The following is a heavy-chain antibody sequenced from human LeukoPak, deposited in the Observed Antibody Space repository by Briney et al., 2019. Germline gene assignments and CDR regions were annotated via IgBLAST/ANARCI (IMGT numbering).Heavy chain of an antibody. V-gene: IGHV5-51*01. CDR3: ARHEGSGSYYSY. CDR2: ISPDDSEI. CDR1: GYSFTTYW. J-gene: IGHJ4*02. D-gene: IGHD1-26*01. Sequence: GESLKISCKGSGYSFTTYWIAWVRRMPGRGLELMGIISPDDSEIRYSPSFRGQVTISADKSTSTAYLQWSRLRASDTAIYYCARHEGSGSYYSYWGQGTLVTVSS.